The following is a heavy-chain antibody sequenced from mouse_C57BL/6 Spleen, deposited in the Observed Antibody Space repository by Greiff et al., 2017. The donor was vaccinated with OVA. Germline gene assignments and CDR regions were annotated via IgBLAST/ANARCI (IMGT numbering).Heavy chain of an antibody. Sequence: VQLQQPGTELVKPGASVKLSCEASGYTFTSYWMHWVKQRPGQGLEWIGNINPSNGGTNYNEKFKSKATLTVDKSSSTAYMQLSSLTSEDSAVYYCARLASYDYDGAWFAYWGQGTLVTVSA. V-gene: IGHV1-53*01. CDR2: INPSNGGT. CDR1: GYTFTSYW. CDR3: ARLASYDYDGAWFAY. J-gene: IGHJ3*01. D-gene: IGHD2-4*01.